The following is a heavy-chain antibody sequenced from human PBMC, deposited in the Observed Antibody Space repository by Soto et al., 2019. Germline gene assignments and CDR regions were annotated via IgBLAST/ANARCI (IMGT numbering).Heavy chain of an antibody. CDR3: TRQNEAGPRY. CDR2: VRSKGNNYAT. CDR1: GFTFSVTA. D-gene: IGHD6-19*01. J-gene: IGHJ4*02. Sequence: GGSLRLSCAASGFTFSVTAMHWVRQASGKGLEWVVRVRSKGNNYATEYVASVKGRFTISRDDSKNTAYLHMNSLKVEDTAVYYCTRQNEAGPRYWGQGTLVTVSS. V-gene: IGHV3-73*01.